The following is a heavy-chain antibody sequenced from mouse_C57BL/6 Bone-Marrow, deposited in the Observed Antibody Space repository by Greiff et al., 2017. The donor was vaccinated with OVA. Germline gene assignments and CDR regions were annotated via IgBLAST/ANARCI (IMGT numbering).Heavy chain of an antibody. J-gene: IGHJ3*01. Sequence: EVQLQQSGPELAKPGASVKIPCKASGYTFTDYNMDWVKQSHGKSLEWIGDINSNNGGTIYNQKFKGKATLTVDKSSSTAYMELRSLTSEDTAVYYCARGGYYDYDGGDWFAYWGQGTLVTVSA. D-gene: IGHD2-4*01. CDR3: ARGGYYDYDGGDWFAY. V-gene: IGHV1-18*01. CDR1: GYTFTDYN. CDR2: INSNNGGT.